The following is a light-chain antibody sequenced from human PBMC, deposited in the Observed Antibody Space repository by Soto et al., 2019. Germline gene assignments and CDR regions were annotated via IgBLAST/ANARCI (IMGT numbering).Light chain of an antibody. CDR1: QSVGSA. V-gene: IGKV3-15*01. J-gene: IGKJ4*01. CDR3: QQYKNWPPLT. CDR2: AAS. Sequence: EIVMTQSPATLSVSPGETATLSCRASQSVGSAVAWYQHKPGQAPRLLLVAASIRATGVPGSFSGGGSGTEFTLTISSLQSEDFAVYYCQQYKNWPPLTFGGGTTVEIK.